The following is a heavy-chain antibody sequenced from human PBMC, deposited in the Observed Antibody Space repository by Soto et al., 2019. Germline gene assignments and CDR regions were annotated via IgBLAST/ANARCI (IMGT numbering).Heavy chain of an antibody. CDR1: GFTFSRYD. CDR3: VRGGAYGDQYFDY. D-gene: IGHD4-17*01. Sequence: EVQLVESGGGLVQPGGSLRLSCAASGFTFSRYDMNWVRQVTGKRLEGVSAIGTAGDTYYPDSVKGRFTISRENAKNSLYLQMSSLTAGDTAVYYCVRGGAYGDQYFDYWGQGTLVTVSS. V-gene: IGHV3-13*01. J-gene: IGHJ4*02. CDR2: IGTAGDT.